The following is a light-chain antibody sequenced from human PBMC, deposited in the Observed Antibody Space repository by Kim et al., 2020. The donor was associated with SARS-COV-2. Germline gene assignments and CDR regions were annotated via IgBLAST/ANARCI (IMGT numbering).Light chain of an antibody. J-gene: IGLJ1*01. CDR3: QTWGTGIWV. V-gene: IGLV4-69*01. CDR2: LNSDGSH. CDR1: SGHSSYA. Sequence: ASVQLTCTLSSGHSSYAIAWHQQQPEKGPRYLMKLNSDGSHSKGDGIPDRFSGSSSGAERYLTISRLQSEDEADYYCQTWGTGIWVFGTGTKVTVL.